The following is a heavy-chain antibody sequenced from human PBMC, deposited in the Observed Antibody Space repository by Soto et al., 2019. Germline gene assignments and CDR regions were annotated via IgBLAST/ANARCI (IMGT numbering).Heavy chain of an antibody. CDR1: GGSISSGGYY. J-gene: IGHJ6*02. CDR3: ARWRSSTSQRDYYYYYGKDV. Sequence: QVQLQESGPGLVKPSQTLSLTCTVSGGSISSGGYYWSWIRQHPGKGLEWIGYIYYSGSTYYNPSLKSRVTISVDTSKNQFSLKLSSVTAADTAVYYCARWRSSTSQRDYYYYYGKDVWGQGTTVTVSS. CDR2: IYYSGST. D-gene: IGHD2-2*01. V-gene: IGHV4-31*03.